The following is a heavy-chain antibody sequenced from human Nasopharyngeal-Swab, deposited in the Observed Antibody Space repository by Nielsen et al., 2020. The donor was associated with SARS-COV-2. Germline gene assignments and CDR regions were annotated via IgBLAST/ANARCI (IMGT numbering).Heavy chain of an antibody. Sequence: GGSLRLSCAASGFTFSSYAMHWVRQAPGKGLEWVSYISSSSNYTNNADSVKGRFTISRDNAKNSLYLQMNSLRAEDTAVYYCARASYDYGDYQNYYALDVWGQGTTVTVSS. CDR1: GFTFSSYA. CDR3: ARASYDYGDYQNYYALDV. J-gene: IGHJ6*02. CDR2: ISSSSNYT. D-gene: IGHD4-17*01. V-gene: IGHV3-21*05.